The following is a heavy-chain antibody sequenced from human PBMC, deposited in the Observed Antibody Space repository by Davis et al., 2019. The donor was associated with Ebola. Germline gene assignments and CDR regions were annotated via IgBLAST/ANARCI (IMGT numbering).Heavy chain of an antibody. CDR3: ATGIAVAGTGFRY. Sequence: MPGGSLRLSCTVSGGSISSYYWSWIRQPPGKGLEWIGYIYYSGSANYNPSLKSRVTISVDTSKNQFSLKLSSVTAADTAVYYCATGIAVAGTGFRYWGQGTLVTVSS. CDR2: IYYSGSA. J-gene: IGHJ4*02. D-gene: IGHD6-19*01. CDR1: GGSISSYY. V-gene: IGHV4-59*08.